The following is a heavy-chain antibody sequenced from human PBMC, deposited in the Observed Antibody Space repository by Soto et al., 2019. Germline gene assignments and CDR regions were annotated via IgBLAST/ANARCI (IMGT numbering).Heavy chain of an antibody. Sequence: QVQLVESGGGVVQPGRSLRLSCAASGFTFSSYAMHWVRQAPGKGLEWVAVISYDGSNKYYADSVKGRFTISRDNSKNPLYLQMNSLRAEDTAVYYCARAGGYDLGWFDPWGQGTLVTVSS. V-gene: IGHV3-30-3*01. CDR1: GFTFSSYA. J-gene: IGHJ5*02. D-gene: IGHD5-12*01. CDR2: ISYDGSNK. CDR3: ARAGGYDLGWFDP.